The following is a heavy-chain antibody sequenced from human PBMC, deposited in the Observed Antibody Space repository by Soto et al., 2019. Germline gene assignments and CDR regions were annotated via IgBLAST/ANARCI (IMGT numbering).Heavy chain of an antibody. D-gene: IGHD3-3*01. J-gene: IGHJ1*01. CDR1: GXTFSSYR. Sequence: KTXGSLRLSCAASGXTFSSYRMNWVRQAPGKGLELVSAISSSSSYIYYADSVKGLFTISIDNAKNSLCLQMNSLRAEDTDVYYCARGDAFLRFLEWLSPAEYFQHWGQGTLATVSS. CDR3: ARGDAFLRFLEWLSPAEYFQH. V-gene: IGHV3-21*01. CDR2: ISSSSSYI.